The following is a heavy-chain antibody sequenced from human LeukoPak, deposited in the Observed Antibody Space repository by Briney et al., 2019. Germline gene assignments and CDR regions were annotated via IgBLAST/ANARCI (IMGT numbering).Heavy chain of an antibody. CDR2: IYHSGST. V-gene: IGHV4-4*02. Sequence: PSETLSLTCAVSGGSISSSNWWSWVRQPPGKGLEWIGEIYHSGSTNYNPSLKSRVTISVDKSKNQFSLKPSSVTAADTAVYYCGGVSSSWFAEYWGQGTLVTVSS. D-gene: IGHD6-13*01. CDR3: GGVSSSWFAEY. CDR1: GGSISSSNW. J-gene: IGHJ4*02.